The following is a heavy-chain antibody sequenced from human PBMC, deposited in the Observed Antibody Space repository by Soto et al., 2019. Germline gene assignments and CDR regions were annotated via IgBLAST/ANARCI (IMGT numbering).Heavy chain of an antibody. V-gene: IGHV1-3*01. J-gene: IGHJ6*02. CDR1: GYTFTSYA. D-gene: IGHD2-15*01. CDR3: AGGVRVAATPTFYYYYGMDV. Sequence: QVQLVQSGAEVKKPGASVKVSCKASGYTFTSYAMHWVRQAPGQRLEWMGWINAGNGNTKYSQKFQGRVTITRDTSASTAYMELSRLRSEDTSVYYCAGGVRVAATPTFYYYYGMDVWGQGTTVTVSS. CDR2: INAGNGNT.